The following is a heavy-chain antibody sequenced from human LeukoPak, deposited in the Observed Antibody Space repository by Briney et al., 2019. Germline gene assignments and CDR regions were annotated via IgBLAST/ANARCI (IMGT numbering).Heavy chain of an antibody. Sequence: GGSLRLSCAASGFTFSFFSMNWVRQAPGKGLEWVSSITGTGPYIYYADSVKGRFTISRDNAKNSLFLQMNSLRSEDTAVYYCAKDASTVTLHADYWGQGTLVTVSS. CDR3: AKDASTVTLHADY. CDR2: ITGTGPYI. V-gene: IGHV3-21*01. J-gene: IGHJ4*02. D-gene: IGHD4-17*01. CDR1: GFTFSFFS.